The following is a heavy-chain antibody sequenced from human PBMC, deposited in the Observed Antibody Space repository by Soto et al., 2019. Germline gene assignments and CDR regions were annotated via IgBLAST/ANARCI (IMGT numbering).Heavy chain of an antibody. CDR2: ISSSGSAI. D-gene: IGHD3-3*01. CDR3: ARARGRSGYYYMDV. V-gene: IGHV3-48*01. Sequence: GGSLRLSCAASGFTFSTYSMNWVRQAPGEGLEWLSYISSSGSAIYYAASVKGRFTISRDNAQNSLYLQMNSLRVEDTAMFYCARARGRSGYYYMDVWGKGTTVTVSS. CDR1: GFTFSTYS. J-gene: IGHJ6*03.